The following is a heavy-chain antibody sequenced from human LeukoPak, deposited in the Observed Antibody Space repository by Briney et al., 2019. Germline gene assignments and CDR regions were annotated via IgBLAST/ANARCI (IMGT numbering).Heavy chain of an antibody. CDR2: INPSGGST. Sequence: ASVKVSCKASGYTFTGYYMHWVRQAPGQGLEWMGIINPSGGSTSYAQKFQGRVTMTRDMSTSTVYMELSSLRSEDTAVYYCAREVTSYSSSPYFDYWGQGTLVTVSS. CDR1: GYTFTGYY. CDR3: AREVTSYSSSPYFDY. J-gene: IGHJ4*02. D-gene: IGHD6-13*01. V-gene: IGHV1-46*01.